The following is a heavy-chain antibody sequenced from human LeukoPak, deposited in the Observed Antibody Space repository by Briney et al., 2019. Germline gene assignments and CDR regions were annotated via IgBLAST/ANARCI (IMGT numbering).Heavy chain of an antibody. CDR3: ARGRDRGWPIPGY. CDR1: GGPFSDYH. J-gene: IGHJ4*02. D-gene: IGHD6-19*01. V-gene: IGHV4-34*01. Sequence: PSETLPLTCAVSGGPFSDYHWIWIRQPPGKGLEWIGEIHHDGSINYTPSLKSRVTILVDTSKNQFSLRLSSVTAADTALYYCARGRDRGWPIPGYWGQGTLVTVSS. CDR2: IHHDGSI.